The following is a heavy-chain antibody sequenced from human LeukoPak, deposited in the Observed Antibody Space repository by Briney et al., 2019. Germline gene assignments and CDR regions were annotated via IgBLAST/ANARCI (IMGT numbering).Heavy chain of an antibody. J-gene: IGHJ5*02. D-gene: IGHD3-10*01. CDR2: ISYSGSV. CDR1: SGSITNDY. CDR3: AGVHYGSGSLSSWFDP. Sequence: SETLSLTCTVSSGSITNDYWTWIRQPPGKGLEWIGYISYSGSVNYNPSLKTRVTMSLDTSRNQFSVNLKSVTAADTAMYYCAGVHYGSGSLSSWFDPWGRGTRVTVSS. V-gene: IGHV4-59*08.